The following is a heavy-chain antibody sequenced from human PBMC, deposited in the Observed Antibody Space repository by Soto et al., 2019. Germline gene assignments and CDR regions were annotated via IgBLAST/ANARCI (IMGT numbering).Heavy chain of an antibody. J-gene: IGHJ5*02. CDR3: ARDVLPYSYGPGGGS. V-gene: IGHV3-30-3*01. CDR2: ISYDGSTE. CDR1: GFTFSSYV. D-gene: IGHD5-18*01. Sequence: GGSLRLSCAASGFTFSSYVMHWVRQAPGKGLEWVAVISYDGSTEYYADSVRGRFTISRDNSKNTLYLQMNSLRAEDTAVYFCARDVLPYSYGPGGGSWGQGTLVTVSS.